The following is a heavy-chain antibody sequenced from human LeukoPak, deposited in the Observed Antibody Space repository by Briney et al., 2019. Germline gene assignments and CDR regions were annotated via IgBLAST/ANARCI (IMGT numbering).Heavy chain of an antibody. CDR3: AREKVTTDNYYYMDV. V-gene: IGHV3-21*04. CDR1: GFTFSSYS. CDR2: ISSSSSYI. J-gene: IGHJ6*03. Sequence: TGGSLRLSCAASGFTFSSYSMNWVRQAPGKGLEWVSSISSSSSYIYYADSVKGRFTISRDNAKNSLYLQMNSLRAEDTALYYCAREKVTTDNYYYMDVWGKGTTVTVSS. D-gene: IGHD4-11*01.